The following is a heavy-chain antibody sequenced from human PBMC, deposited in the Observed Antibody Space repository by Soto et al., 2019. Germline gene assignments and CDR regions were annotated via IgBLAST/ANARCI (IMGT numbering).Heavy chain of an antibody. D-gene: IGHD2-8*01. Sequence: ASVKVSCKASGYSFTDYHIHWVRQAPGQGLEWLGRINPKSGGTSTAQKFQGWVTMTTDTSISTASMELTRLTSDNTAIYYCARGDSTDCSNGVCSFFYNHDMDVWGQGTTVTVSS. V-gene: IGHV1-2*04. CDR3: ARGDSTDCSNGVCSFFYNHDMDV. J-gene: IGHJ6*02. CDR2: INPKSGGT. CDR1: GYSFTDYH.